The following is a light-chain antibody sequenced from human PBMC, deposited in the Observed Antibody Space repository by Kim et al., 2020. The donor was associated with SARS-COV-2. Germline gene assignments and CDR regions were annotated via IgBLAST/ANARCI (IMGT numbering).Light chain of an antibody. CDR1: QGIGSW. CDR2: PAS. J-gene: IGKJ4*01. Sequence: DIQMTQSPSSVSAFVGDRVTMTCRAGQGIGSWLAWYQQKPGKAPKLLIYPASSLQSGVPSRFSGSGSGTEFTLTISSLQPEDLLIYYYQQANSYPLTFAGGTKVDIK. V-gene: IGKV1-12*01. CDR3: QQANSYPLT.